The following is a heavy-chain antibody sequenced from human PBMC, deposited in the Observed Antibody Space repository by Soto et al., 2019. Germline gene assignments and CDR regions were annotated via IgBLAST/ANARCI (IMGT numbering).Heavy chain of an antibody. J-gene: IGHJ4*02. D-gene: IGHD6-19*01. CDR2: ISGSGGST. V-gene: IGHV3-23*01. CDR3: AKVNGYSSGWFDY. CDR1: GFTFSSDA. Sequence: EVQLLESGGGLVQPGGSLRLSCAASGFTFSSDAMSWVGQAPGKGLEWVSAISGSGGSTYYADSVKGRFTISRDNSKNTLYLQRNSLRAEDTAVYYCAKVNGYSSGWFDYWGQGTLVTVSS.